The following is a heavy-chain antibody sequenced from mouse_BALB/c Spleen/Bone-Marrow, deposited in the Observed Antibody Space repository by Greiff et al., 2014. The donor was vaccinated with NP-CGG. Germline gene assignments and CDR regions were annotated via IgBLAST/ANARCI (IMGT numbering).Heavy chain of an antibody. D-gene: IGHD2-4*01. Sequence: EVNLVESGGGLVKPGGSLKPSCAASGFTFSTYAMSWVRQTPEKRLEWVATINSGGTYIYYADSVKGRFTISRDNAKNTLYLQMSSLRSEDTAMFYCARPRMITTSFDVWGAGTTVTVSS. CDR1: GFTFSTYA. CDR3: ARPRMITTSFDV. J-gene: IGHJ1*01. CDR2: INSGGTYI. V-gene: IGHV5-9-3*01.